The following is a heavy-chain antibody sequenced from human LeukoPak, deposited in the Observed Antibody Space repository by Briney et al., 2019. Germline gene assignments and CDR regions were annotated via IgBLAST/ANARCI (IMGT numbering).Heavy chain of an antibody. CDR3: AREGYDSGSYPHYYYYFYMDV. Sequence: GGSLRLSCAASRFTFSSYSMNWVRQAPGKGLEWVSSISSSGSYIYYADSVKGRFTISRDNAKNSLYLQMNSLRAEDTAVYYCAREGYDSGSYPHYYYYFYMDVWGKGTTVTISS. CDR1: RFTFSSYS. J-gene: IGHJ6*03. CDR2: ISSSGSYI. V-gene: IGHV3-21*01. D-gene: IGHD3-10*01.